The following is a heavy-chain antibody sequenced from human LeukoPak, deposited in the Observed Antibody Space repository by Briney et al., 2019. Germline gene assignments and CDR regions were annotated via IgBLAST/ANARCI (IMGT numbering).Heavy chain of an antibody. V-gene: IGHV4-30-4*01. CDR2: MYYSVST. D-gene: IGHD3-22*01. J-gene: IGHJ5*02. CDR1: GGSISSGDYS. Sequence: PSETLSLTCTVPGGSISSGDYSWSWIRQPPGKGLERIAYMYYSVSTYYSTSIKSRVTMSAATSKNQLSLKLSSVTAADTAVYYCARPYYYDSRIDPWGQGILVTVSS. CDR3: ARPYYYDSRIDP.